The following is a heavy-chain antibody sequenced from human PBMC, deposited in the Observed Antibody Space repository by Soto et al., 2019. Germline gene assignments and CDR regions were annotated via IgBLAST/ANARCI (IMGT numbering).Heavy chain of an antibody. Sequence: GASLKSSRKGSGCTLTISWISRVRQMPGKGLAWMGRIDPPASHTNPSPHFKAPLTPPADKSISTAYLQWSSLKASDTAMYYCASPRAVAGMRFGMDVWGQGT. CDR3: ASPRAVAGMRFGMDV. CDR1: GCTLTISW. J-gene: IGHJ6*02. CDR2: IDPPASHT. D-gene: IGHD6-19*01. V-gene: IGHV5-10-1*01.